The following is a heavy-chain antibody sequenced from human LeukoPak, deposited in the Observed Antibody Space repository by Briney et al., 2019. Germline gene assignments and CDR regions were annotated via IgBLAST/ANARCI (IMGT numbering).Heavy chain of an antibody. Sequence: SETLSLTCTVSGGSISSHYWSWIRQPPGKGLEWIGYIYYSGSTNYNPSLKSRVTISVDTSKNQFSLRLSSVTAADTAVYYCARLSYMDVWGKGTTVTVSS. V-gene: IGHV4-59*11. CDR2: IYYSGST. CDR1: GGSISSHY. J-gene: IGHJ6*03. CDR3: ARLSYMDV.